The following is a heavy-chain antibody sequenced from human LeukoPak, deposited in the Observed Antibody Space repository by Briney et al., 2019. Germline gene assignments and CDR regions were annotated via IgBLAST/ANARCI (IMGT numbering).Heavy chain of an antibody. CDR1: GFTVSSNY. J-gene: IGHJ4*02. CDR3: ARGPHSIVAAGGGFDY. CDR2: IYSGGST. D-gene: IGHD6-13*01. V-gene: IGHV3-66*02. Sequence: GGSLRLSCAASGFTVSSNYMSWVCQAPGKRLEWVSVIYSGGSTYYADSVKGRFTISRDNSKNTLYLQMNSLRAEDTAVYYCARGPHSIVAAGGGFDYWGQGTLVTVSS.